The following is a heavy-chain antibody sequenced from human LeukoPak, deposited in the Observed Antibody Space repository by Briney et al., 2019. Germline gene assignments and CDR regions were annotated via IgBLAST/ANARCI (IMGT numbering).Heavy chain of an antibody. V-gene: IGHV3-74*01. CDR1: GNYW. Sequence: GGSLRLSCAASGNYWMHWVRQAPGQGLVWVSHINSDGSWTGYADSVKGRFTISKDNAKNMLYLQMNSLRAEDTAVYYCSTTPYYDSGGYYYSYWGQGTLVTVSS. D-gene: IGHD3-22*01. CDR3: STTPYYDSGGYYYSY. CDR2: INSDGSWT. J-gene: IGHJ4*02.